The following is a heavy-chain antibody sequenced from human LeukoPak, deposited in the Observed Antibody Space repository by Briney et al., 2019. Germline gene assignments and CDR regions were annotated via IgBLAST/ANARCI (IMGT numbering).Heavy chain of an antibody. J-gene: IGHJ4*02. CDR3: VRDGDTSGYTN. V-gene: IGHV3-7*01. D-gene: IGHD3-22*01. CDR2: IKQDGSEK. Sequence: GGSLRLSCAASGFTFSSYWMHWVRQAPGKGLEWVANIKQDGSEKYYVVSVKGRFTISRDNAKNSLYLQMNSLRAEDTAVYSCVRDGDTSGYTNWGQGTLVTVSS. CDR1: GFTFSSYW.